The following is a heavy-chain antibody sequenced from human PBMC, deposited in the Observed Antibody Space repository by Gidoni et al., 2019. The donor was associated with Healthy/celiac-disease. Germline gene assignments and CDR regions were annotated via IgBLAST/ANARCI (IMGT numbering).Heavy chain of an antibody. J-gene: IGHJ6*03. V-gene: IGHV4-34*01. D-gene: IGHD4-4*01. CDR1: GGSFSGYY. CDR3: ARGPVRYTPKRAHYYYYMDV. Sequence: QVQLQQWGAGLLKPSETLSLTCAVYGGSFSGYYWSWIRQPPGKGLEWIGEINHSGSTNYNPSLKSRVTISVDTSKNQFSLKLSSVTAADTAVYYCARGPVRYTPKRAHYYYYMDVWGKGTTVTVSS. CDR2: INHSGST.